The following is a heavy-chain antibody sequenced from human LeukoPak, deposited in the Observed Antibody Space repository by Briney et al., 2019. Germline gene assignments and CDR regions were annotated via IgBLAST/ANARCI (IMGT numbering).Heavy chain of an antibody. Sequence: GGSLRLSCAASGFTFSSYAMHWVRQAPGKGLEWVAVISYDGSNKYYADSVKGRFTISRDNSKNTLYLQMNSLRAEDTAVYYCARGVTPNYYYGMDVWGQGTTVTVSS. CDR2: ISYDGSNK. CDR3: ARGVTPNYYYGMDV. J-gene: IGHJ6*02. CDR1: GFTFSSYA. V-gene: IGHV3-30-3*01. D-gene: IGHD4-11*01.